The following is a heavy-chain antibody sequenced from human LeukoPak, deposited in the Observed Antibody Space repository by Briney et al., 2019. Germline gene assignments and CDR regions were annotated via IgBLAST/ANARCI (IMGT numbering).Heavy chain of an antibody. D-gene: IGHD5-18*01. CDR2: IIPIFGTA. V-gene: IGHV1-69*13. CDR3: ARGGYSYGYGYYFDY. J-gene: IGHJ4*02. CDR1: GGTFSSYA. Sequence: SVKVSCKASGGTFSSYAISWVRQAPGQGLEWMGGIIPIFGTANYAQKFQGRVTITADESTSTAYMELSSLRSEDTAVYYCARGGYSYGYGYYFDYWGQGTLVTVSS.